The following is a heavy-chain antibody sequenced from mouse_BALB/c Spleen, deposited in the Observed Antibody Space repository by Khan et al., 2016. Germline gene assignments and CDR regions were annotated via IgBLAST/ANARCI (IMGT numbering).Heavy chain of an antibody. J-gene: IGHJ2*01. Sequence: VQLKQSGPDLVKPGASVNISCKASGYSFTGYYMHWVKESHGKSLEWIGRVNPNNGGTSYNQKFKGKAIITVDKSSSIAYMELRSLTSEDSAVYYCASVGGHYVGWGQGTTLTVSS. D-gene: IGHD2-1*01. CDR3: ASVGGHYVG. V-gene: IGHV1-26*01. CDR2: VNPNNGGT. CDR1: GYSFTGYY.